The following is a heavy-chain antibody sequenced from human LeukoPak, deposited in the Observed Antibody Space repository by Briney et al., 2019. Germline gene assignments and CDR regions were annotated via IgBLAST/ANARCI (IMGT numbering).Heavy chain of an antibody. Sequence: AAVKDSRVASGYTFTRYGISGVRQAPGQGLAWMGWSSAYNGNTNYAQKRQGRVTMTTDTSTSTAYMELRSLKSDDTAVYYCARGGKTGPIFDYWGQGTLVTVSS. J-gene: IGHJ4*02. CDR3: ARGGKTGPIFDY. D-gene: IGHD1-1*01. CDR2: SSAYNGNT. V-gene: IGHV1-18*01. CDR1: GYTFTRYG.